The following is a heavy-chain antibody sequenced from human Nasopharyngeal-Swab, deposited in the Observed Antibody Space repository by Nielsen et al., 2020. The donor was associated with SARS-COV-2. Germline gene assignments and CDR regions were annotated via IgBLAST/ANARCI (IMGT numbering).Heavy chain of an antibody. D-gene: IGHD6-13*01. CDR2: IKQDGSEK. V-gene: IGHV3-7*01. CDR3: ARDAFPGIAAAGPDY. J-gene: IGHJ4*02. Sequence: WIRQPPGKGLEWVANIKQDGSEKYCVDSVKGRFTISRDNAKNSLYLQMNSLRAEDTAVYYCARDAFPGIAAAGPDYWGQGTLVTVSS.